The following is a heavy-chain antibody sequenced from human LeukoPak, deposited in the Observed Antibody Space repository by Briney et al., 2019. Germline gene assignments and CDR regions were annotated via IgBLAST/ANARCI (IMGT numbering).Heavy chain of an antibody. CDR1: GFTFSSYA. CDR2: ISGSGGSA. Sequence: PGGSLRLSCAASGFTFSSYAMYWVRQTPGKGLEWVSGISGSGGSADYADSVKGRFTISRDNSKDTLFLQMNSLRAEDTAVYYCAKDEREHTYGYFDYWGQGTLVTVSS. CDR3: AKDEREHTYGYFDY. J-gene: IGHJ4*02. V-gene: IGHV3-23*01. D-gene: IGHD5-18*01.